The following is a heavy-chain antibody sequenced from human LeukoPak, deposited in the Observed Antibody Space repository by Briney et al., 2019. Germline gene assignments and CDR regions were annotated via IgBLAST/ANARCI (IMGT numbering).Heavy chain of an antibody. D-gene: IGHD3-9*01. CDR3: ARDSRYDILTGYPDY. CDR1: GFTFSSYA. V-gene: IGHV3-30*01. Sequence: GRSLRLSCAASGFTFSSYAMHWVRQAPGKGLEGVAVISYDGSNKYYADSVKGRFTISRDNSKNTLYLQMTSLRAEDTAVYYCARDSRYDILTGYPDYWGQGTLVTVSS. J-gene: IGHJ4*02. CDR2: ISYDGSNK.